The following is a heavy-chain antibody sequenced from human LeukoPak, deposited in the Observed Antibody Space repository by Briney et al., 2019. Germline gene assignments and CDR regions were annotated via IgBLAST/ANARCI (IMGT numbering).Heavy chain of an antibody. J-gene: IGHJ4*02. CDR2: IYTSGST. CDR1: GGSISSYY. D-gene: IGHD2-21*01. Sequence: SETLSLTCTVSGGSISSYYWSWIRQPAGKGLEWIGRIYTSGSTNYNPPLKSRVTMSVDTSKNQFSLKLSSVTAADTAVYYCAREGMIAGIPDYWGQGTLVTVSS. CDR3: AREGMIAGIPDY. V-gene: IGHV4-4*07.